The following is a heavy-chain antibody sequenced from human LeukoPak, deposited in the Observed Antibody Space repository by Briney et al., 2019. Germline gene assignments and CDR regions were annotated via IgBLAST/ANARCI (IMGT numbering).Heavy chain of an antibody. CDR2: ISSSSSYI. CDR3: AKNLDVVSTGTFDY. Sequence: GGSLRLSCAASGFTFSSYSMNWVRQAPGKGLEWVSSISSSSSYIYYADSLKGRFTISRDNAKNSLYLQMNSLRAEDTAVYYCAKNLDVVSTGTFDYWGQGTLVTVSS. D-gene: IGHD5/OR15-5a*01. J-gene: IGHJ4*02. CDR1: GFTFSSYS. V-gene: IGHV3-21*01.